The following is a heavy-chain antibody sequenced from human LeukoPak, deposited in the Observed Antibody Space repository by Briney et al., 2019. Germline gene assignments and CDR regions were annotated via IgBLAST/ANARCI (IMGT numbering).Heavy chain of an antibody. Sequence: ASVKVSCKASGYTFTSYGISWVRQAPGQGLEWMGWISAYNGNTNYAQKLQGRVTVTTDTSTSTAYMELRSLRSDDTAVYYCARKIYDSSGYYPDYWGQGTLVTVSS. CDR1: GYTFTSYG. CDR2: ISAYNGNT. D-gene: IGHD3-22*01. CDR3: ARKIYDSSGYYPDY. J-gene: IGHJ4*02. V-gene: IGHV1-18*01.